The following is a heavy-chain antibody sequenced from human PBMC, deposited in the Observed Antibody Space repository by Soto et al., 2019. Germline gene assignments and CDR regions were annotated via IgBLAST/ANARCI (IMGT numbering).Heavy chain of an antibody. CDR1: GYTFTSYE. CDR2: INAGNGHT. D-gene: IGHD3-22*01. Sequence: QVQLVQSGAEEKKPGASVKVSCKASGYTFTSYEVHWVRQAPGQRLEWMGWINAGNGHTEYSEKFQGRVTFTRDTSASTAYMEVSSLRSEDTAVYDCARSAGYYYVYWGQGTLVTVSS. CDR3: ARSAGYYYVY. V-gene: IGHV1-3*05. J-gene: IGHJ4*02.